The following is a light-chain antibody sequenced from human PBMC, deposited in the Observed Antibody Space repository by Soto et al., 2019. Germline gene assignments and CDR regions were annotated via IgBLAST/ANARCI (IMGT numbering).Light chain of an antibody. CDR3: QQTHSSLFT. V-gene: IGKV1-39*01. CDR2: GAS. J-gene: IGKJ3*01. CDR1: QTIGTY. Sequence: IQMTQSPLFLSASVGDTVTITCRASQTIGTYLNWYQQQAGKAPNLLIYGASSLQSGVPSRFSGSGSGTDFTLTISSLQPEDFATYYCQQTHSSLFTFGPGTKVDIK.